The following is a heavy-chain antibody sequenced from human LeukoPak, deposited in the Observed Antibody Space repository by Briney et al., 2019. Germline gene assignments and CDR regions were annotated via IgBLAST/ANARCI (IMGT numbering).Heavy chain of an antibody. CDR3: ARELVWFGELSGVYFDY. CDR2: IIPIFGTA. CDR1: GGTFISYA. Sequence: SVKVSCKASGGTFISYAISWVRQAPGQGLEWMGGIIPIFGTANYAQKFQGRVTITADESTSTAYMELSSLRSEDTAVYYCARELVWFGELSGVYFDYWGQGTLVTVSS. J-gene: IGHJ4*02. V-gene: IGHV1-69*13. D-gene: IGHD3-10*01.